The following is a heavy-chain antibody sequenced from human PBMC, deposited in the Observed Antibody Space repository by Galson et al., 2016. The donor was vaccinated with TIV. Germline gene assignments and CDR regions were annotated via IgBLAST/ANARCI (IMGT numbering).Heavy chain of an antibody. Sequence: QSGAEVKKPGESLKISCEASGYSFATYWIAWVRQKPGKGLEWMGIVYPDDSDTTYNPSFQGQVTFSADKSINTAFLQWSSLEASDTAMYYCARRGPRYGKFDDWGQGTPVTVSS. D-gene: IGHD4-17*01. CDR1: GYSFATYW. J-gene: IGHJ4*02. V-gene: IGHV5-51*01. CDR3: ARRGPRYGKFDD. CDR2: VYPDDSDT.